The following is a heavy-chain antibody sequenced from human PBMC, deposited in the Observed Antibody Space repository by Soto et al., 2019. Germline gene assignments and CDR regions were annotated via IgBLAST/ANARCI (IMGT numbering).Heavy chain of an antibody. CDR2: IYPGDSDT. Sequence: GESLKISCKGSGYSFTSYWIGWVRQMPGKGLEWMGIIYPGDSDTRYSPSFQGQVTISADKSISTAYLQWSSLKASDTAMYYCARHGGYCSSTSCDTNWFDPWGQGTLVTVSS. J-gene: IGHJ5*02. D-gene: IGHD2-2*01. CDR3: ARHGGYCSSTSCDTNWFDP. V-gene: IGHV5-51*01. CDR1: GYSFTSYW.